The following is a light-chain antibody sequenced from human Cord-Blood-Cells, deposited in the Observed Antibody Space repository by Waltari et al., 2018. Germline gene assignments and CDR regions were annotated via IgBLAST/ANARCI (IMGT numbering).Light chain of an antibody. CDR1: SSDVGGYNY. CDR3: SSYTSSSTLV. Sequence: QSALTQPASVSGSPGQSITISCTGTSSDVGGYNYVSWYQQHPGKAPKLRIYEVSNRPSGVSNRFAGSKSGNTASLTISGLQAEDEAEYYCSSYTSSSTLVFGGGTKLTVL. V-gene: IGLV2-14*01. CDR2: EVS. J-gene: IGLJ2*01.